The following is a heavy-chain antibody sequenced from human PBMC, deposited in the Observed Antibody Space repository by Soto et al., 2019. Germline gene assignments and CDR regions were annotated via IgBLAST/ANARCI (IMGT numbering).Heavy chain of an antibody. CDR1: GGSFSDYY. CDR3: ARGRFCSGGSCYRGLDWFDP. D-gene: IGHD2-15*01. J-gene: IGHJ5*02. V-gene: IGHV4-34*01. Sequence: SETLSLTCAVSGGSFSDYYCSWIRQPPGKGLEWIGEINHSGSTNYNPSLKSRATISVDTPKNQFSLKLSSVTAADTAVYYCARGRFCSGGSCYRGLDWFDPWGQGTLVTVSS. CDR2: INHSGST.